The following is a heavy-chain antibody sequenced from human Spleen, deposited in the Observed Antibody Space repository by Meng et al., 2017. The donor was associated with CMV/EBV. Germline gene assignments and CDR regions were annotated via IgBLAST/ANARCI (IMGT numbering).Heavy chain of an antibody. J-gene: IGHJ3*02. D-gene: IGHD3/OR15-3a*01. CDR2: IIPILGIA. V-gene: IGHV1-69*02. Sequence: SVKVSCKASGGTFSTYTISWVRQAPGQGLEWMGRIIPILGIANYAQKFQGRVTITADKSTSTAYMELSSLRSGDTAVYYCARARDFWTEKNAFDIWGQGTMVTVSS. CDR3: ARARDFWTEKNAFDI. CDR1: GGTFSTYT.